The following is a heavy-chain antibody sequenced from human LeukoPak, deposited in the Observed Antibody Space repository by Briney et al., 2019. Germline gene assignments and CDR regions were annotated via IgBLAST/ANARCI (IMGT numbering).Heavy chain of an antibody. V-gene: IGHV3-30*18. Sequence: GGSLRLSCAASGFTFSTYGMHWVRQAPGKGLDWVAVISYDGSDKYYAASVKGRFTISRDNSKNTLFLQMNSLRAEDTAVYYCAKGSNRGVATIDYWGQGTLVTVSS. CDR2: ISYDGSDK. CDR3: AKGSNRGVATIDY. J-gene: IGHJ4*02. CDR1: GFTFSTYG. D-gene: IGHD5-12*01.